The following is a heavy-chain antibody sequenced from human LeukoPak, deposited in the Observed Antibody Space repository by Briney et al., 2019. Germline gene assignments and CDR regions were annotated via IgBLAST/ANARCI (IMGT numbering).Heavy chain of an antibody. Sequence: GRSLRLSCAASGFTFSSYAMHWVRQAPGKGLEWVAVISYDGSNKYYADSVKGRFTISRDNSKNTLYLQMNSLRAEDTAVYYCARESYGVFDYWGQGTLVTVSS. V-gene: IGHV3-30-3*01. D-gene: IGHD4-17*01. J-gene: IGHJ4*02. CDR3: ARESYGVFDY. CDR2: ISYDGSNK. CDR1: GFTFSSYA.